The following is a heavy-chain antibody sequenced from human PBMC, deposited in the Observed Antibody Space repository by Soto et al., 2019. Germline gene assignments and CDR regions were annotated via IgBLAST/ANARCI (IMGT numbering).Heavy chain of an antibody. CDR2: ISAYNGNT. CDR1: GYTFTSYG. CDR3: GREWEFIAAAGTIAYYGMDV. V-gene: IGHV1-18*01. J-gene: IGHJ6*02. D-gene: IGHD6-13*01. Sequence: ASVKVSCKASGYTFTSYGISWVRQAPGQGLEWMGWISAYNGNTNYAQKHQGRVTITTDTSTSTAYLEQRSLKSNATAEYDYGREWEFIAAAGTIAYYGMDVWGQGTTVTVCS.